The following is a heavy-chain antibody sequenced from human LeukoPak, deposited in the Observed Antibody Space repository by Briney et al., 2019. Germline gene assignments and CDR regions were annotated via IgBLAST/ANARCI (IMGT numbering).Heavy chain of an antibody. Sequence: GGSLRLSCAASGFSFSNYWMSWVRQAPGKGLEWVANTKEDGSEKYYADSVKGRFTISRDNSKNTLYLQMNSLRAEDTAVYYCAKDGASYSSSWPTDFDYWGQGTLVTVSS. CDR2: TKEDGSEK. D-gene: IGHD6-13*01. CDR1: GFSFSNYW. J-gene: IGHJ4*02. CDR3: AKDGASYSSSWPTDFDY. V-gene: IGHV3-7*01.